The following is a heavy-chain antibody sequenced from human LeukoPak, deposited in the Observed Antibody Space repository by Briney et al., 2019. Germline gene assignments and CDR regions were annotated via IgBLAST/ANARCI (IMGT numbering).Heavy chain of an antibody. CDR1: GYTFTSYD. D-gene: IGHD4-23*01. Sequence: SVKVSCKASGYTFTSYDINWVRQAPGQGLEWMGWMNPNSGNRGYAQKFQGRVTMTRNTSINTAYMELSSLRSEDTALYYCARAPTTVVTPDWFDPWGQGTLVTVSS. V-gene: IGHV1-8*01. CDR3: ARAPTTVVTPDWFDP. CDR2: MNPNSGNR. J-gene: IGHJ5*02.